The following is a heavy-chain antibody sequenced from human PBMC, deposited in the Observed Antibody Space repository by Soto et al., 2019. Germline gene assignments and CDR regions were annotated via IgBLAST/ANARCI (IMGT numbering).Heavy chain of an antibody. D-gene: IGHD2-2*01. J-gene: IGHJ6*02. CDR3: ARLYCSSTSCYGVHYYYGMDV. CDR1: GGTFSSYA. V-gene: IGHV1-69*01. Sequence: QVQLVQSGAEVKKPGSSVKVSCKASGGTFSSYAISWVRQAPGQGLEWMGGIIPIFGTANYAQKFQGRVTITADESTSTDYMELSSLRSEDTAVYYCARLYCSSTSCYGVHYYYGMDVWGQGTTVTVSS. CDR2: IIPIFGTA.